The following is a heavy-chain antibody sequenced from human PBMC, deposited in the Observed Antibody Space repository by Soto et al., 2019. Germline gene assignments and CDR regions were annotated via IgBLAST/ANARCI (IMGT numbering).Heavy chain of an antibody. Sequence: GGSLRLSCAASGFTFSSYWMHWVRQAPGKGLVWVSRINSDGSSTSYADSVKGRFTISRDNAKNTLYLQMNSLRAEDTAVYYCARGPIVGARRFDYWGQGTLVTVSS. J-gene: IGHJ4*02. CDR3: ARGPIVGARRFDY. CDR1: GFTFSSYW. CDR2: INSDGSST. D-gene: IGHD1-26*01. V-gene: IGHV3-74*01.